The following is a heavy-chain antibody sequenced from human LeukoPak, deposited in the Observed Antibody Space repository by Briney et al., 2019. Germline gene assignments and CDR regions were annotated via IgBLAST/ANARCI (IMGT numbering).Heavy chain of an antibody. J-gene: IGHJ4*02. Sequence: SVTVSCKASRFTFTSSAVQWVRQARGQRLEWIGWIVVGSGNTNYAQKFQERVTITRDMSTSTAYMELSSLRSEDTAVYYCAAYCGGDCYSGGYWGQGTLVTVSS. CDR1: RFTFTSSA. CDR2: IVVGSGNT. V-gene: IGHV1-58*01. D-gene: IGHD2-21*02. CDR3: AAYCGGDCYSGGY.